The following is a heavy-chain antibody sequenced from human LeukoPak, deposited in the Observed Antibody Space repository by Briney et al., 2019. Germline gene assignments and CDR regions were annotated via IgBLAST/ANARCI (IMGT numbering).Heavy chain of an antibody. D-gene: IGHD2-2*01. CDR2: INPNSGAT. CDR1: GYTFTGYY. V-gene: IGHV1-2*02. J-gene: IGHJ4*02. Sequence: GASVKVSCKASGYTFTGYYVHWVRQAPGQGLEWMGWINPNSGATNYAQKFQGRVTVTRDTSISTAYMELSSLRSDDTAVYYCARCYCTTTSCYYFDFWGQGTLVTVSS. CDR3: ARCYCTTTSCYYFDF.